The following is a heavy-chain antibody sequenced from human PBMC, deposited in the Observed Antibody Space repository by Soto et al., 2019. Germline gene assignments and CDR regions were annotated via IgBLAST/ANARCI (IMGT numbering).Heavy chain of an antibody. CDR1: GFTFRTYT. D-gene: IGHD3-10*01. CDR3: ARDRGYDAHDYYYNAMDV. J-gene: IGHJ6*02. V-gene: IGHV3-21*01. CDR2: IRGFSPYT. Sequence: SLRLSCISSGFTFRTYTMNWVRQAPGKGLEWVSGIRGFSPYTFYAESVRGRFTISRDNAKNSLFLQMDSLRAEDTAVYYCARDRGYDAHDYYYNAMDVWGQGTTVTVSS.